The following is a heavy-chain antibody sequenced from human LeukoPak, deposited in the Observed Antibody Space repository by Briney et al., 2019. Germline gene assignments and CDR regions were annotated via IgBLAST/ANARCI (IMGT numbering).Heavy chain of an antibody. V-gene: IGHV3-7*01. CDR1: GFTFTDYW. J-gene: IGHJ4*01. CDR2: IRQDGSEK. Sequence: GGSLRLSCEVSGFTFTDYWMNWVRQAPGKGPEWVASIRQDGSEKTHVDSVKGRFTISRDNTKNSLSLQLNGLRAEDTAVYYCARDGTAAGLYFDLWGQGTLVTVSS. CDR3: ARDGTAAGLYFDL. D-gene: IGHD6-13*01.